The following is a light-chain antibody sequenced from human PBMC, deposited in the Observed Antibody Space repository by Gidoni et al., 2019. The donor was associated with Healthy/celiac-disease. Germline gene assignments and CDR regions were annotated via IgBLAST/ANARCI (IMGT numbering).Light chain of an antibody. J-gene: IGKJ1*01. CDR1: QSVLYSSNNKNY. Sequence: DIVITQSQESLAVSLGERSTIHCKTSQSVLYSSNNKNYLSWYQQKPGQPTKLLISWASTRESGVPDRFSGSGSWTDFTLTISSLQAEDVSVYYCQQYYSTLWTFGQGTKVENK. CDR2: WAS. CDR3: QQYYSTLWT. V-gene: IGKV4-1*01.